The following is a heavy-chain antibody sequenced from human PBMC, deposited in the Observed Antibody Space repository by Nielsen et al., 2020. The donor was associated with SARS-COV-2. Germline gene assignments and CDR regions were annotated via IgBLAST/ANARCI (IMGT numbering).Heavy chain of an antibody. J-gene: IGHJ6*02. CDR2: ISSSGSTI. CDR3: AREGGSGSYVVTLYYYYYGMDV. CDR1: GFTFSSYE. Sequence: GESLKISCAASGFTFSSYEMNWVRQAPGKGLEWVSYISSSGSTIYYADSVKGRFTISRDNAKNSLYLQMNSLRAEDTAVYYCAREGGSGSYVVTLYYYYYGMDVWGQGTTVTVPS. D-gene: IGHD3-10*01. V-gene: IGHV3-48*03.